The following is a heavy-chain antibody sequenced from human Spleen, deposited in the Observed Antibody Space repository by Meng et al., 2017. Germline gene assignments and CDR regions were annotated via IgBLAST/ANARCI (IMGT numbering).Heavy chain of an antibody. D-gene: IGHD4-11*01. V-gene: IGHV4-4*02. CDR2: INHSGST. CDR1: GYSISRGHW. Sequence: QVQLQESGPGLVRASGTLSLTCAVAGYSISRGHWWSWVRQSPGKGLEWIGEINHSGSTNYNPSLESRAPISVDTSQNNLSLKLSSVTAADSAVYYCARGPTTMAHDFDYWGQGTLVTVSS. CDR3: ARGPTTMAHDFDY. J-gene: IGHJ4*02.